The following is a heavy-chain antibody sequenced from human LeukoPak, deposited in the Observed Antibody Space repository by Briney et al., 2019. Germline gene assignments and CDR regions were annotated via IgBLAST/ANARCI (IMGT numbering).Heavy chain of an antibody. J-gene: IGHJ4*02. V-gene: IGHV3-13*01. CDR1: GFTFSSYD. CDR2: IGTAGDT. CDR3: ARDNYYGSGSALDY. Sequence: PGGSLRLSCAASGFTFSSYDMHWVRQATGKGLEWVSAIGTAGDTYYPGSVKGRFTISRENAKNSLYLQMNSLRAGDTAVYYCARDNYYGSGSALDYWGQGTLVTVSS. D-gene: IGHD3-10*01.